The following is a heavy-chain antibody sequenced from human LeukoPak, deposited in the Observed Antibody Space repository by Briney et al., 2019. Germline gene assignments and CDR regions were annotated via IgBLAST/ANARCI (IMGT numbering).Heavy chain of an antibody. CDR3: ARESSSSWAPYYYYYYYMDV. D-gene: IGHD6-13*01. J-gene: IGHJ6*03. CDR2: ISAYNGNT. CDR1: GYTFTSYG. V-gene: IGHV1-18*01. Sequence: GASVKVSCKASGYTFTSYGISWVRQAPGQGLEWMGWISAYNGNTNYAQKLQGRVTMTTDTSTSTAYMELRSLRSDDTAVYYCARESSSSWAPYYYYYYYMDVWGKGTTVTVSS.